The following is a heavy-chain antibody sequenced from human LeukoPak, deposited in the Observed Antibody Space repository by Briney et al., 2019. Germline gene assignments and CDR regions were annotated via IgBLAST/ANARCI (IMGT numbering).Heavy chain of an antibody. Sequence: SQTLSLTCTVSGGSISSGDYYWSWIRQPPGKGLEGIAYMYYSGSTYYNPSLKSRVTMSADTSKNQLSLKLSSVTAADTAVYYCARPYYYDSRIDPWGQGILVTVSS. CDR1: GGSISSGDYY. CDR3: ARPYYYDSRIDP. V-gene: IGHV4-30-4*01. CDR2: MYYSGST. D-gene: IGHD3-22*01. J-gene: IGHJ5*02.